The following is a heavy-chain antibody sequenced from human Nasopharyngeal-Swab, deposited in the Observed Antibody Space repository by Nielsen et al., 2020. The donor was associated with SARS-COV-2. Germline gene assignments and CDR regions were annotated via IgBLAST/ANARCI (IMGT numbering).Heavy chain of an antibody. Sequence: GESLKISCAASGFTFSNFWMHWVRQTPGKGLVWVSHINSDGSATSYADSVKGRFTISRDNSKNTLYLQMNSLRAEDTAVYYCASRGYWGQGTLVTVSS. J-gene: IGHJ4*02. V-gene: IGHV3-74*01. CDR3: ASRGY. CDR2: INSDGSAT. CDR1: GFTFSNFW.